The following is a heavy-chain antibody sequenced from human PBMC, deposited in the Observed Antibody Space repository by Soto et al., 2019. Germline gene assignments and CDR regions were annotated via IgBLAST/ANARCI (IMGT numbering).Heavy chain of an antibody. V-gene: IGHV4-39*01. Sequence: SETLSLTCTVSGGSISRSNCYWGWIRQPPGKGLEWIGGIYYDGNTHYSSSLKSRVSISVDTSKNQFFLEVSSVTAADTAVYYCARLAWEPRDYWGQGTLVTSPQ. CDR1: GGSISRSNCY. CDR3: ARLAWEPRDY. CDR2: IYYDGNT. D-gene: IGHD1-26*01. J-gene: IGHJ4*02.